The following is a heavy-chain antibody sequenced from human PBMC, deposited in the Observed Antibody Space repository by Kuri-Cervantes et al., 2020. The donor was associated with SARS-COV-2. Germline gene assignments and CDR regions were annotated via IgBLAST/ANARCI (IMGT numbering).Heavy chain of an antibody. V-gene: IGHV3-21*04. CDR2: ISSSSSYI. CDR3: APSTGDNGY. J-gene: IGHJ4*02. Sequence: GGSLRLSCAASGFNFSSYSMNWVRQAPGKGLEWVSSISSSSSYIYYADSVKGRFTISRDNSKNTLYLQMNSLRAEDTAVYYCAPSTGDNGYWGQGTLVTVSS. D-gene: IGHD7-27*01. CDR1: GFNFSSYS.